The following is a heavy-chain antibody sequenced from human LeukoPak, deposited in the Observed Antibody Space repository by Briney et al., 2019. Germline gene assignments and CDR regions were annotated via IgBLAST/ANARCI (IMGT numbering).Heavy chain of an antibody. V-gene: IGHV3-20*04. CDR2: INWNGGST. CDR1: GFNFDDYG. CDR3: ARVAYSGYVTWNDY. Sequence: GGSLRLSCAASGFNFDDYGMSWVRQAPGKGLEWVSGINWNGGSTGYADSVKGRFTISRDNAKNSLYVQMNSLRAEDTALYYCARVAYSGYVTWNDYWGQGTLVIVSS. J-gene: IGHJ4*02. D-gene: IGHD5-12*01.